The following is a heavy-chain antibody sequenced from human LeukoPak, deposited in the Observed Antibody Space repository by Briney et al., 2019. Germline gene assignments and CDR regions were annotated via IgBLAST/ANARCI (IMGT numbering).Heavy chain of an antibody. CDR2: ISSSSSYI. Sequence: GGSLRLSCAASGFTFSSYAMHWVRQAPGKGLEWVSSISSSSSYIYYADSVKGRFTISRDNAKNSLYLQMNSLRAEDTAVYYCARARYCSSTSCYSTPYYFDYWGQGTLVTVSS. CDR3: ARARYCSSTSCYSTPYYFDY. J-gene: IGHJ4*02. CDR1: GFTFSSYA. D-gene: IGHD2-2*01. V-gene: IGHV3-21*01.